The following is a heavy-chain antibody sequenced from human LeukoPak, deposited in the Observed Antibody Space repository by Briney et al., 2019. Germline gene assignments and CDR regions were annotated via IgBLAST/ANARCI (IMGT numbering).Heavy chain of an antibody. CDR1: GYRFTSYW. D-gene: IGHD5-18*01. Sequence: GESLKISFKGSGYRFTSYWIGWVRPMPGKGLEWMGIIYPGDSDTRYSPSFQGQVTISADKSISTAYLQWSSLKASDTAMYYCARLDTAMVPGFDYWGQGTLVTVSS. J-gene: IGHJ4*02. CDR3: ARLDTAMVPGFDY. CDR2: IYPGDSDT. V-gene: IGHV5-51*01.